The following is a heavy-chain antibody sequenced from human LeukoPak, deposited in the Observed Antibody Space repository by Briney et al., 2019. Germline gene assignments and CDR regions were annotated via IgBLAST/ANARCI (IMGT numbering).Heavy chain of an antibody. J-gene: IGHJ4*02. D-gene: IGHD2/OR15-2a*01. CDR3: ARGEYGLFDY. CDR1: GGSISSYY. V-gene: IGHV4-59*12. Sequence: SETLSLTCTVSGGSISSYYWSWIRQPPGKGLEWTGYIYYSGSTNYNPSLKSRVTISVDTSKNQLSLKLSSVTAADTAVYYCARGEYGLFDYWGQGTLVTVSS. CDR2: IYYSGST.